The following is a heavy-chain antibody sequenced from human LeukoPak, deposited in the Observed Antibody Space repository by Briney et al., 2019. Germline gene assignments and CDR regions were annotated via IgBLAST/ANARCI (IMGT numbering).Heavy chain of an antibody. CDR3: AKEYDIVVVPAVAFDY. J-gene: IGHJ4*02. D-gene: IGHD2-2*01. CDR2: ISGSGGST. V-gene: IGHV3-23*01. Sequence: GGSLRLSCAASGFTFSSYAMSWVRQAPGKGPEWVSAISGSGGSTYYADSVKGRFTISRDNSKNTLYLQMNSLRAEDTAVYYCAKEYDIVVVPAVAFDYWGQGTLVTVSS. CDR1: GFTFSSYA.